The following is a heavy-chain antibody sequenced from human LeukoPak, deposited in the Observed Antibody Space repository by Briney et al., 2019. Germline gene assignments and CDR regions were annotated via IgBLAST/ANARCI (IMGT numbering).Heavy chain of an antibody. CDR2: IYYSGST. Sequence: PSETLSLTCTVSGGSISSGDYYWSWIRQPPGKGLEWIGYIYYSGSTYYNPSLKSRVTISVDTSKNQFSLKLSSVTAADTAVYYCARVLGDPPAATPFDPWGQGTLVTVSS. V-gene: IGHV4-30-4*01. CDR1: GGSISSGDYY. J-gene: IGHJ5*02. CDR3: ARVLGDPPAATPFDP. D-gene: IGHD2-15*01.